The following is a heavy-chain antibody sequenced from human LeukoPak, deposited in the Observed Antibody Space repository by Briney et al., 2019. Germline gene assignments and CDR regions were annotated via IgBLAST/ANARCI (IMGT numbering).Heavy chain of an antibody. Sequence: SQTLSLTCAISGDSVSSNSAAWNWIWQSPSRGLEWLGRTYYRSKWYNDYAPSVESRITINPDTSKNHFSLQLNSVTPEDTAVYYCARSPEPIVKYYYGMDIWGKGTTVTVSS. CDR1: GDSVSSNSAA. CDR2: TYYRSKWYN. J-gene: IGHJ6*04. V-gene: IGHV6-1*01. CDR3: ARSPEPIVKYYYGMDI. D-gene: IGHD1-14*01.